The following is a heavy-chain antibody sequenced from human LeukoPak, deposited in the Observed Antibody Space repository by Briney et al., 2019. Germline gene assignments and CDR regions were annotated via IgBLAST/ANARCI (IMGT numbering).Heavy chain of an antibody. V-gene: IGHV3-30*02. CDR1: GFTFSSYG. J-gene: IGHJ3*02. D-gene: IGHD7-27*01. Sequence: PGGSLRLSCAASGFTFSSYGMHWVRQAPGKGLEWVAFIRYDGSNKYYADSVKGRFTTSRDNSKNTLYLQMNSLRAEDTAVYYCAKDYSTGDRARAFDIWGQGTMVTVSS. CDR3: AKDYSTGDRARAFDI. CDR2: IRYDGSNK.